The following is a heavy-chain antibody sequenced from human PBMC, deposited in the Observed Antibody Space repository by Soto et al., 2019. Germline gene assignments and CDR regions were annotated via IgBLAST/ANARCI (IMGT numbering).Heavy chain of an antibody. CDR2: TYYRSKWYN. V-gene: IGHV6-1*01. J-gene: IGHJ5*02. CDR3: ARDRNYYGSGPTDNWFDP. D-gene: IGHD3-10*01. Sequence: PSQTLSLTCVISGDSVSSNSAAWNWIRQSPSRGLEWLGRTYYRSKWYNDYAVSVKSRITINPDTSKNQFSLQLNSVTPEDTAVYYCARDRNYYGSGPTDNWFDPWGQGTLVTVSS. CDR1: GDSVSSNSAA.